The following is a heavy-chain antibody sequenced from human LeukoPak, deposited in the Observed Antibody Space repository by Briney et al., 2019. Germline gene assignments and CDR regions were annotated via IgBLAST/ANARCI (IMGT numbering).Heavy chain of an antibody. D-gene: IGHD4-17*01. CDR1: GFTFSTYA. V-gene: IGHV3-33*01. CDR3: ARDRLTTVTTFHFDY. Sequence: GGSLRLSCATSGFTFSTYAMHWVRQAPGKGLEWVAVIWSDSTNTYYADSVRGRFTISRDNSKNTLYLQMSSLRAEDTTMYYCARDRLTTVTTFHFDYWGQGTLVTVSS. J-gene: IGHJ4*02. CDR2: IWSDSTNT.